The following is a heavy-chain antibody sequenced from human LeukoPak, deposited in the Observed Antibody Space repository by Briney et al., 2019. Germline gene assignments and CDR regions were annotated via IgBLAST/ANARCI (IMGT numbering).Heavy chain of an antibody. V-gene: IGHV3-30*02. D-gene: IGHD1-26*01. CDR3: AKGTSGSYGNWVDY. CDR2: IRYDGSNK. J-gene: IGHJ4*02. Sequence: PGGSLRLSCAASGFTFSSYGMHWVRQAPGKGLEWVAFIRYDGSNKYYADSVKGRFTISRDNSKNTLYLQMNSLRAEDTAVYYCAKGTSGSYGNWVDYWGQGTLVTVSS. CDR1: GFTFSSYG.